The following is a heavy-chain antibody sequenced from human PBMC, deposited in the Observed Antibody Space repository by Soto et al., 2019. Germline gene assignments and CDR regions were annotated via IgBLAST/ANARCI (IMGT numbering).Heavy chain of an antibody. Sequence: SETLSLTCAVSGGFISSSNWWSWVRQPPGKGLEWIGEIYHSGSTNYNPSLKSRVTISVDKSKNQFSLKLSSVTAEDTAVYYCARAPPQISSLSYYFDYWGQGTLVTVS. D-gene: IGHD6-6*01. CDR1: GGFISSSNW. CDR3: ARAPPQISSLSYYFDY. J-gene: IGHJ4*02. V-gene: IGHV4-4*02. CDR2: IYHSGST.